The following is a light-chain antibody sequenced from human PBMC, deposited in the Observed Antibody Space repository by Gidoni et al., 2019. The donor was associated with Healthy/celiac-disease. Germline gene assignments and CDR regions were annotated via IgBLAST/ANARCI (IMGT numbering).Light chain of an antibody. CDR3: LQHNTYPPYT. V-gene: IGKV1-17*01. CDR1: QGVRND. J-gene: IGKJ2*01. Sequence: DIQMTQSPSSLSAPVGDRVTITCRASQGVRNDVSWYQQIPGRAPKRLIYAASTLHSGVPSRFSGSGFGTEFTLTISRLQPEDFAIYYCLQHNTYPPYTFGQXTKLEIK. CDR2: AAS.